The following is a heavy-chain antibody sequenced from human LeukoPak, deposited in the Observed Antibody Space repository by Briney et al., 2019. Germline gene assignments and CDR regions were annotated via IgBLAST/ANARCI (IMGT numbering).Heavy chain of an antibody. J-gene: IGHJ4*02. Sequence: PGGSLRLSCAASGFTFSNAWMSWVRQAPGKGLEWVGRIKSKTDGGTTDYAAPVKGRFTISRDDSKNTLYLQMNSLKTEDTAVYYCTTGFTMVRGVIITSRFFDYWGQGTLVTVSS. V-gene: IGHV3-15*01. D-gene: IGHD3-10*01. CDR2: IKSKTDGGTT. CDR1: GFTFSNAW. CDR3: TTGFTMVRGVIITSRFFDY.